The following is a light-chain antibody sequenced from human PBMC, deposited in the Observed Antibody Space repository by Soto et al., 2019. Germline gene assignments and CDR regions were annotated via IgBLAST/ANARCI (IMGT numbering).Light chain of an antibody. CDR1: HNDIGTYDY. CDR2: GVT. V-gene: IGLV2-14*03. Sequence: QSALTQPTSVSGSPGQSITISCTGNHNDIGTYDYVSWYQQHPGRAPRLLIYGVTTRPSGISDRFSVSKSGLTASLTISGLQPEDEADYYCSSLTSDRIYVFGPGTKVTVL. CDR3: SSLTSDRIYV. J-gene: IGLJ1*01.